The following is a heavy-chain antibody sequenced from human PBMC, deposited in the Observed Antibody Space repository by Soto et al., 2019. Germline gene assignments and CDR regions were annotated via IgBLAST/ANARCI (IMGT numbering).Heavy chain of an antibody. J-gene: IGHJ2*01. CDR3: AREAPYFDL. CDR1: GFTFSDHY. V-gene: IGHV3-72*01. CDR2: TRNKANSYTT. Sequence: ESGGGLVQPGGSLRLSCAASGFTFSDHYMDWVRQAPGKGLEWVGRTRNKANSYTTEYAASVKGRFTISRDDSKNSLYLQMNSLKTEDTAVYYCAREAPYFDLWGRGTLVTVSS.